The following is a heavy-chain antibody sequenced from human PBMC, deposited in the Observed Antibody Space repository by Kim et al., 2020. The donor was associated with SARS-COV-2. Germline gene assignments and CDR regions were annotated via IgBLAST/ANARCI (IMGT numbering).Heavy chain of an antibody. CDR1: GGSFSGYY. J-gene: IGHJ4*02. Sequence: SETLSLTCAVYGGSFSGYYWSWIRQPPGKGLEWIGEINHSGSTNYNPSLKSRVTISVDTSKNQFSLKLSSVTAADTAVYYCARGLLGYWGQGTLVTVSS. D-gene: IGHD3-10*01. CDR3: ARGLLGY. CDR2: INHSGST. V-gene: IGHV4-34*01.